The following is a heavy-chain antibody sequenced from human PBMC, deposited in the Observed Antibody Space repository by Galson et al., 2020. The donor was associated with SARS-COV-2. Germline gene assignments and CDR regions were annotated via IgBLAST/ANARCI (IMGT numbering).Heavy chain of an antibody. V-gene: IGHV3-11*06. CDR2: ISTGSTYT. J-gene: IGHJ4*02. Sequence: GGSLRLSCVASGFNFSDYYMSWIRQAPGKGLEWVSHISTGSTYTNYADSVKGRFTISRDNAKNSLYLQVNSLRAEDTAVYYCARADLWSGYYFDYWGQGTLVTVSS. CDR3: ARADLWSGYYFDY. CDR1: GFNFSDYY. D-gene: IGHD3-3*01.